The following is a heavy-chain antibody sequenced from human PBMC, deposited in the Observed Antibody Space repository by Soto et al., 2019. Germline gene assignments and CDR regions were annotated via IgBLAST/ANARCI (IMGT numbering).Heavy chain of an antibody. D-gene: IGHD2-8*02. CDR2: ILVGGST. J-gene: IGHJ3*02. Sequence: GGSLRLSCAASGFTCSSYDMSWVRQTPGKGLEWVSTILVGGSTHYPDSVKGRFTISRDNSKNTVFLQMNSLTAGDTAVYYCAKATATGGGAFDICGQGTVVTVSS. CDR1: GFTCSSYD. CDR3: AKATATGGGAFDI. V-gene: IGHV3-23*01.